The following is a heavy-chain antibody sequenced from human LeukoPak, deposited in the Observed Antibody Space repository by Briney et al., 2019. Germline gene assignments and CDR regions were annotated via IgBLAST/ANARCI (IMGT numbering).Heavy chain of an antibody. CDR3: ARDTQVVAAAAVGY. D-gene: IGHD6-13*01. Sequence: ASVKVSCKASGYTFTGYYIHWVRQAPGQGLEWMGRINPHSGDTDYAQKFQGRVTMTRDTPINTAYMELSRLTSDDTAMYYCARDTQVVAAAAVGYWGQGTLVTVSS. J-gene: IGHJ4*02. CDR1: GYTFTGYY. CDR2: INPHSGDT. V-gene: IGHV1-2*06.